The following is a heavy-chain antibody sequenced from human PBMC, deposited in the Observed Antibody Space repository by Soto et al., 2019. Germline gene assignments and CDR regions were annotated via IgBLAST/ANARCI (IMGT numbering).Heavy chain of an antibody. V-gene: IGHV3-21*01. CDR3: ARDYSGWSRDY. D-gene: IGHD6-19*01. Sequence: EVLLVESGGGLVKPGGSLRLSCAASGFTLSGYSLSWVRQAPGKGLDWVSTVSITDNKYYADSVKGRFTMSRDNARNSVYLQMNSLRDEDTAVYYCARDYSGWSRDYWGQGTLVTVSS. CDR2: VSITDNK. CDR1: GFTLSGYS. J-gene: IGHJ4*02.